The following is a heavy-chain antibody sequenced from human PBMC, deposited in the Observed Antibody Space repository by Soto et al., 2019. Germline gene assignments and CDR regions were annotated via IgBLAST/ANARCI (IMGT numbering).Heavy chain of an antibody. V-gene: IGHV1-69*13. CDR2: IIPVFNTS. D-gene: IGHD4-17*01. CDR1: GGTLSNSA. CDR3: ARMADSLTTVTYYFFDI. Sequence: SVKVSCKASGGTLSNSAISWVRQAPGQRLQWMGGIIPVFNTSNFAQNLQGRVKFSADESTSTAYMELGGLTSDDTAMYFCARMADSLTTVTYYFFDIWGQGTQVTVSS. J-gene: IGHJ4*02.